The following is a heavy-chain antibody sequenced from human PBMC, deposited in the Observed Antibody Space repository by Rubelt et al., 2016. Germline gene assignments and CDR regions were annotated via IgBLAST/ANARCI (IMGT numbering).Heavy chain of an antibody. V-gene: IGHV3-7*01. CDR2: MKEDGSGE. CDR1: GFTFGDYA. J-gene: IGHJ4*02. CDR3: ARDGV. Sequence: EVQLVESGGGLVQPGRSLRLSCTASGFTFGDYAMSWVRQAPGKGLEWLASMKEDGSGENYVDSVKGRFTMSRDNAKNSLFLQMDRLRVEDTAVYYCARDGVWGQGTLVTVSA. D-gene: IGHD3-3*01.